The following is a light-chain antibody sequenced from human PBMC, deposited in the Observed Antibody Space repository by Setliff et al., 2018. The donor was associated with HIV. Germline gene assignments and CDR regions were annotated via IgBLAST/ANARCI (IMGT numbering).Light chain of an antibody. Sequence: SYELTQPPSVSVAPGKTARITCGGNNIGSKSVHWYQQKAGQAPVLVVYDDRDRPSGTPERFSGSNSGNTATLTLSRVEAGDEADYYCQVWDSTSEIVFGGGTK. CDR3: QVWDSTSEIV. V-gene: IGLV3-21*03. CDR2: DDR. J-gene: IGLJ2*01. CDR1: NIGSKS.